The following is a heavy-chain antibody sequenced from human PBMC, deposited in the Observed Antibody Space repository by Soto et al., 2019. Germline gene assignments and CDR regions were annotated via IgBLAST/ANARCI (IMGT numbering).Heavy chain of an antibody. D-gene: IGHD3-10*01. V-gene: IGHV3-74*01. J-gene: IGHJ4*02. CDR3: ARENYYGSGSYGGGFDY. CDR2: INSDGSST. CDR1: GFTFSSYW. Sequence: GGSLRLSCAASGFTFSSYWMHWVRQAPGKGLVWVSRINSDGSSTSYADSVKGRFTISRDNAKNTLYLQMNSLRAEDTAVYYCARENYYGSGSYGGGFDYWGQGTLVTVSS.